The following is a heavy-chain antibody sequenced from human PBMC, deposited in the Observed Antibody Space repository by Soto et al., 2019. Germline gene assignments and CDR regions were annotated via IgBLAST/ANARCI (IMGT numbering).Heavy chain of an antibody. CDR1: GCSMSSTSYY. D-gene: IGHD6-13*01. Sequence: SEALSLTCTVSGCSMSSTSYYWGWIRPPPVKGLEWIGSIYYSGSTYYNPSLKSRVTISVDTSKNQFSLRLSSVTAADTAVYYCARQRGSSWYLSYNWFDPWGQRTLVTVSS. J-gene: IGHJ5*02. CDR2: IYYSGST. CDR3: ARQRGSSWYLSYNWFDP. V-gene: IGHV4-39*01.